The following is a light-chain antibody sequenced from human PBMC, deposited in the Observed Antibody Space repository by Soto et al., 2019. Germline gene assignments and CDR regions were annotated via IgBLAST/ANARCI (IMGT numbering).Light chain of an antibody. CDR1: QSVSNN. CDR2: GAS. CDR3: QQYDDWPET. V-gene: IGKV3-15*01. Sequence: EVVMTQSPASLSVSPGERATLSCRASQSVSNNVAWYQQKPGQAPRLLIYGASTRATGIPARFSGRGSGTEFILTISSLQSEDFAVYYCQQYDDWPETFGQGTKVDIK. J-gene: IGKJ1*01.